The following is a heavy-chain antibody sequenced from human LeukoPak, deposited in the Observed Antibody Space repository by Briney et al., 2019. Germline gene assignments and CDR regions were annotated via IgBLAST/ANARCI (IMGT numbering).Heavy chain of an antibody. CDR3: AKIVVPAAYYFYGMDV. CDR1: GFTLSSHW. CDR2: INGDGRTT. Sequence: GGSLRLSCAASGFTLSSHWMHWVRQPPGKGLVWVSRINGDGRTTSYADSVKGRFTISKDNAKSTVFLQMNSLRPEDSAVYYCAKIVVPAAYYFYGMDVWGQGTTVTVSS. D-gene: IGHD2-2*01. J-gene: IGHJ6*02. V-gene: IGHV3-74*01.